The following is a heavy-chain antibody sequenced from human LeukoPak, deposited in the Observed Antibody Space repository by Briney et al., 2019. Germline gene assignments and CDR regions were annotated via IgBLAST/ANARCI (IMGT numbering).Heavy chain of an antibody. CDR1: GFTFNIYA. Sequence: GGSLRLSYAVSGFTFNIYAMSWVRQAPGKGLEWLSNIYSNGDTYYADSVRGRFTISRDEAQDILKLQMSSLRVEDTAVYFCVRDLDWSFDLWGQGTLVTVSS. J-gene: IGHJ4*02. CDR2: IYSNGDT. V-gene: IGHV3-53*01. D-gene: IGHD3/OR15-3a*01. CDR3: VRDLDWSFDL.